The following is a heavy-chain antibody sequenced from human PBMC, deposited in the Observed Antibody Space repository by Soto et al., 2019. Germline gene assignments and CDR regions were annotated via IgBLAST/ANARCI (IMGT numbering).Heavy chain of an antibody. J-gene: IGHJ4*02. CDR3: ARMYSSGWYDY. V-gene: IGHV2-70*04. CDR1: GFSLGTSGMR. CDR2: IDWDDDK. Sequence: AGPTLANHTQTLTLTCTFSGFSLGTSGMRVSWIRQPPGKALEWLARIDWDDDKFYSTSLKTRLTIYKDTSKNQVVLTMTNMDPVDTATYYCARMYSSGWYDYWGQGTLVTVSS. D-gene: IGHD6-19*01.